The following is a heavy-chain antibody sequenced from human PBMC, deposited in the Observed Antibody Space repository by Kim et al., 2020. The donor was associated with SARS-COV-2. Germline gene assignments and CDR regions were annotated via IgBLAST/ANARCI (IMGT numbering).Heavy chain of an antibody. J-gene: IGHJ4*02. CDR1: GHFFTRDS. D-gene: IGHD3-16*01. CDR3: PGGVYFDY. Sequence: ASVKVSCKTSGHFFTRDSIHWVRQAPGQGLEWMGGIDCGNGNTIYSQKFQGRVTFTTDTSASTAYMELSFLRSEDSAVYYCPGGVYFDYWGQGTLVTV. V-gene: IGHV1-3*01. CDR2: IDCGNGNT.